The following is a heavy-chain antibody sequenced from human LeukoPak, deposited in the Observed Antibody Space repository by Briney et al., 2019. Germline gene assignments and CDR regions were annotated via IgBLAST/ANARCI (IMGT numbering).Heavy chain of an antibody. J-gene: IGHJ4*02. CDR3: AGHHPRNTVDF. CDR2: IYYSGST. V-gene: IGHV4-39*01. CDR1: GGSISSSSYY. Sequence: SETLSLTCTVSGGSISSSSYYWGWIRQPPGKGLEWIGSIYYSGSTYYNPSPKSRVTISVDTSKNQFSLKLSSVTAADTAVYYCAGHHPRNTVDFWGQGTLVTVSS. D-gene: IGHD2/OR15-2a*01.